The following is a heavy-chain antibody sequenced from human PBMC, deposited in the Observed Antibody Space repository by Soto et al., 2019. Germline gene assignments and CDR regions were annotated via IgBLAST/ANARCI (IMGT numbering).Heavy chain of an antibody. CDR3: TRQHDCSGGSCYPAAPGY. CDR1: GVSFSGYY. CDR2: MNHSGST. D-gene: IGHD2-15*01. J-gene: IGHJ4*02. Sequence: LPLTCAVCGVSFSGYYWILIRQPPGKGLEWIGEMNHSGSTNYNPSLKRRVTISVDTSKNQFSPKLSSVTAADTAVYYCTRQHDCSGGSCYPAAPGYWGQGTLVTVSS. V-gene: IGHV4-34*01.